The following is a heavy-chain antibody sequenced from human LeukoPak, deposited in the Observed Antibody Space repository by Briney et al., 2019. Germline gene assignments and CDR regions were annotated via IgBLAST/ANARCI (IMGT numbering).Heavy chain of an antibody. CDR3: ARKGSRRTVTTRYYFDY. Sequence: PSETLSLTCAVYGGSFSGYYWSWIRQPPGKGLEWIGEINHSGSTNYNPSLKSRVTISVDTSKNQFSLKLSSVTAADTAVYYCARKGSRRTVTTRYYFDYWGQGTLVTVSS. CDR1: GGSFSGYY. D-gene: IGHD4-17*01. V-gene: IGHV4-34*01. J-gene: IGHJ4*02. CDR2: INHSGST.